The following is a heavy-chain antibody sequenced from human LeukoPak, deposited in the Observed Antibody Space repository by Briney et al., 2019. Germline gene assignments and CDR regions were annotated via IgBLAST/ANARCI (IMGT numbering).Heavy chain of an antibody. CDR2: IYYSGST. Sequence: PSETVCLTCTVSGGAVNSGSYDWNWIRQPPGKGLEWIGYIYYSGSTNYNPSLKSRVTISVDTSKNQFSLKLSSVTAADTAVYYCARAAYSGSYHSDYWGQGTLVTVSS. J-gene: IGHJ4*02. D-gene: IGHD1-26*01. CDR3: ARAAYSGSYHSDY. CDR1: GGAVNSGSYD. V-gene: IGHV4-61*01.